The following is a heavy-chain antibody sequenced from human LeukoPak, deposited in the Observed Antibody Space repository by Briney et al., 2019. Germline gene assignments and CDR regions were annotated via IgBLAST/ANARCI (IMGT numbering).Heavy chain of an antibody. Sequence: ASVKVSCKASGYTFTSYGISWVRQAPGQGLEWMGWISAYNGNTNYAQKLQGRVTMTTDTSTSTAYMELRSLRSDDTAVYYCARRYCSSTSCYYYFDYWGQGTLVTVSS. CDR2: ISAYNGNT. CDR3: ARRYCSSTSCYYYFDY. V-gene: IGHV1-18*01. J-gene: IGHJ4*02. D-gene: IGHD2-2*01. CDR1: GYTFTSYG.